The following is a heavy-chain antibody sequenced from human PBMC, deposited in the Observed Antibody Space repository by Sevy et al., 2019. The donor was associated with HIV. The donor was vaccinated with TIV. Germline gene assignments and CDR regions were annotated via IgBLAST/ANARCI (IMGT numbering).Heavy chain of an antibody. J-gene: IGHJ6*02. CDR2: ISGSGGST. Sequence: GGSLRLSCAASGVIFNSHAMSWVRQAPGKGLEWVSAISGSGGSTYYADSVKGRFTISRDKSKNTLYLQMNSLRAEDTAVYYCAKGDSTFYGMDVWGQGTTVTVSS. CDR3: AKGDSTFYGMDV. V-gene: IGHV3-23*01. CDR1: GVIFNSHA. D-gene: IGHD2-2*01.